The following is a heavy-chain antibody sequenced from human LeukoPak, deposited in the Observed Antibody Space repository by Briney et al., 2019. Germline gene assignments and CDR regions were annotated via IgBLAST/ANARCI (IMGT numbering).Heavy chain of an antibody. V-gene: IGHV3-21*01. Sequence: GGSLRLSCAASGFTFSSYSMNWVRQAPGKGLEWVSSISSSSSYIYYADSVKGRFTISGDNAKNSLYLQMNSLRAEDTAVYYCARGRSSSSSYGMDVWGQGTTVTVSS. CDR3: ARGRSSSSSYGMDV. D-gene: IGHD6-6*01. J-gene: IGHJ6*02. CDR2: ISSSSSYI. CDR1: GFTFSSYS.